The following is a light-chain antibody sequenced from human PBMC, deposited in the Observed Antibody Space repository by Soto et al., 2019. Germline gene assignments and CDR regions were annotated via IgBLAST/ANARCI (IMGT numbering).Light chain of an antibody. V-gene: IGKV1-8*01. CDR1: QDISSY. Sequence: ASQDISSYLGWYQQKPGKAPKLLIYAASTLQRGVPSRFSGSGSGTDFALTTRSRQSECIATYIYEQLSSDAATVGGGTKVDIK. J-gene: IGKJ4*01. CDR2: AAS. CDR3: EQLSSDAAT.